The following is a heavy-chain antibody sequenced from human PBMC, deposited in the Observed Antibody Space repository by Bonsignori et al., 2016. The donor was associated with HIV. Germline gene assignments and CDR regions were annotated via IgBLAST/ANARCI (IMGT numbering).Heavy chain of an antibody. Sequence: VRQAPGKGLEWVSGISGSGVSTYHADSVKGRFTISRDNSKNTLYLQMNSLRAEDTAVYYCAKDYYDSSGYFEGIGRLDYWGQGTLVTVSS. CDR2: ISGSGVST. CDR3: AKDYYDSSGYFEGIGRLDY. J-gene: IGHJ4*02. V-gene: IGHV3-23*01. D-gene: IGHD3-22*01.